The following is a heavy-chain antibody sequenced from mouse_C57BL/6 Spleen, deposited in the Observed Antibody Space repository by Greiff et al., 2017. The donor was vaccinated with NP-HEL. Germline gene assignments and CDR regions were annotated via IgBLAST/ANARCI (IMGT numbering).Heavy chain of an antibody. J-gene: IGHJ4*01. CDR2: IYPGSGST. V-gene: IGHV1-55*01. CDR1: GYTFTSYW. CDR3: ARYWGNYAMDY. Sequence: QVQLQQSGAELVKPGASVKMSCKASGYTFTSYWITWVKQRPGQGLEWIGDIYPGSGSTNYNEKFKSKATLTVDTSSSTAYMQLRSLTSEDSAVYYCARYWGNYAMDYWGQGTSVTGSS.